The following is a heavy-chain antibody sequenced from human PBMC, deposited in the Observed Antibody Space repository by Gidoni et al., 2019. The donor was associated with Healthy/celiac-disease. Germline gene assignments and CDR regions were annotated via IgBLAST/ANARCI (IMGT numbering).Heavy chain of an antibody. CDR2: IYYSGST. CDR1: GGSISSYY. V-gene: IGHV4-59*01. J-gene: IGHJ6*02. D-gene: IGHD3-3*01. Sequence: QVQLQESGPGLVKPSETLSLTCTVSGGSISSYYWSWIRQPPGKGLEWIGYIYYSGSTNYNPSLKSRVTISVDTSKNQFSLKLSSVTAADTAVYYCAKGDDEVYYGMDVWGQGTTVTVSS. CDR3: AKGDDEVYYGMDV.